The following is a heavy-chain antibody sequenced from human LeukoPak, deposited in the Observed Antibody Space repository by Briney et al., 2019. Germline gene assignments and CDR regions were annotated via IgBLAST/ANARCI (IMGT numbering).Heavy chain of an antibody. CDR3: ARDLLPYGSGSYPFDY. J-gene: IGHJ4*02. CDR2: ISYDGSHK. V-gene: IGHV3-30*03. CDR1: GFIFSNYG. Sequence: PGGSLRLSCAASGFIFSNYGFHWVRQAPGKGLEWVAVISYDGSHKYFADSVKGRFTISRDNSKNTLHLQMNSLRTEDTAVYYCARDLLPYGSGSYPFDYWGQGTLVTVSS. D-gene: IGHD3-10*01.